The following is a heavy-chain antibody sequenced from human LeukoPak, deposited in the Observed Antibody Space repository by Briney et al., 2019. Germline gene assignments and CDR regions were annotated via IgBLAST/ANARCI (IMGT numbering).Heavy chain of an antibody. J-gene: IGHJ4*02. CDR2: IYHSGST. V-gene: IGHV4-4*02. CDR1: GGSISSSNW. D-gene: IGHD3-22*01. Sequence: SETLSLTCAVSGGSISSSNWWNWVRQPPGKGLEWIGEIYHSGSTNYNPSLKSRVIISVDKSKNQVSLKLTPVTAADTAVYYCARGVDSSGYYFDYWGQGTLVTVSS. CDR3: ARGVDSSGYYFDY.